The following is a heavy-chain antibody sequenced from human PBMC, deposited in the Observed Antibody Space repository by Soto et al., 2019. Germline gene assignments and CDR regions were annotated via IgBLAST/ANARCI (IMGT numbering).Heavy chain of an antibody. Sequence: SVKVSCKASGHTFTNYGISWVRQAPGQGLEWMGGIIPMLGKTNYAQKFQGRVTITADESTSTAYMDLSSLRSDDTAVYYCAKDILEWLFGSGDYYYYGMDVWGQGTTVTVSS. CDR2: IIPMLGKT. J-gene: IGHJ6*02. CDR1: GHTFTNYG. D-gene: IGHD3-3*01. CDR3: AKDILEWLFGSGDYYYYGMDV. V-gene: IGHV1-69*13.